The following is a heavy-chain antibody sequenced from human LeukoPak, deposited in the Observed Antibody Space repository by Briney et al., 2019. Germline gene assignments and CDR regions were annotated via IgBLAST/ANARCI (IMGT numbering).Heavy chain of an antibody. Sequence: SETLSLTCTVSGGSTSGYYWSWIRQPPGKGLQWIGYIFYSGRTNYNPSLKSRVTISVDTSKKQISLNLSSVTAADTATYYCARYGVPYYYYYMDVWGKGTTVTVFS. CDR1: GGSTSGYY. D-gene: IGHD4-17*01. J-gene: IGHJ6*03. V-gene: IGHV4-59*01. CDR2: IFYSGRT. CDR3: ARYGVPYYYYYMDV.